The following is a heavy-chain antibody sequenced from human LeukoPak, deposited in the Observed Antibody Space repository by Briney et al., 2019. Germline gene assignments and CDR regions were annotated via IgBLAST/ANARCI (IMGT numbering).Heavy chain of an antibody. D-gene: IGHD3-22*01. CDR3: ATDYYDSSGALS. J-gene: IGHJ4*02. V-gene: IGHV4-39*07. Sequence: KTSETLSLTCTVSGGSISSSSYYWGWIRQPPGKGLEWIGSIYYSGSTYYNPSLKSRVTISVDTSKNQFSLKLSSVTAADTAVYYCATDYYDSSGALSWGQGTLVTVSS. CDR2: IYYSGST. CDR1: GGSISSSSYY.